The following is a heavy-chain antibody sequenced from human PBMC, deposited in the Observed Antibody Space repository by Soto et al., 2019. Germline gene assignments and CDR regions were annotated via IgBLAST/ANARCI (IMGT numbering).Heavy chain of an antibody. J-gene: IGHJ5*02. D-gene: IGHD6-13*01. Sequence: ASVKVSCKASGYTFTSYYMHWVRQAPGQGLEWMGIINPSGGSTSYAQKFQGRVTMTRDTSTSTVYMELSSLRSEDTAVYYCARDREAAAGTEWFDPWGQGTLVTVSS. CDR1: GYTFTSYY. CDR2: INPSGGST. V-gene: IGHV1-46*01. CDR3: ARDREAAAGTEWFDP.